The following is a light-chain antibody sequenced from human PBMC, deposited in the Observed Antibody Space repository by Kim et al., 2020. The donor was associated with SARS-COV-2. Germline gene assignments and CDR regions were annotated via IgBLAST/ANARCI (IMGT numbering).Light chain of an antibody. J-gene: IGKJ1*01. CDR3: QQYGASPRT. Sequence: SPGQRATLSCGASQSVPSNYLAWYQQKPGLAPRLLIYHASIRATGIPARFSGSGSGTDFTLTVSRLEPEDFALYYCQQYGASPRTFGQGTKVDIK. CDR1: QSVPSNY. CDR2: HAS. V-gene: IGKV3D-20*01.